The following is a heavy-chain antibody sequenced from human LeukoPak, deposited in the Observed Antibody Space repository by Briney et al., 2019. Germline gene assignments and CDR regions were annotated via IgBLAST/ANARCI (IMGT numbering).Heavy chain of an antibody. Sequence: GASVKVSCKASGYTFTSYYMHWVRQAPGQGLEWMGWISADNGNTKYAQKLQGRVTMTTYTSTSTAYMEVRSLRSDDTAVYYCAREGRAAAGTREYDYWGQGTLVTVSS. CDR2: ISADNGNT. D-gene: IGHD6-13*01. CDR3: AREGRAAAGTREYDY. J-gene: IGHJ4*02. V-gene: IGHV1-18*04. CDR1: GYTFTSYY.